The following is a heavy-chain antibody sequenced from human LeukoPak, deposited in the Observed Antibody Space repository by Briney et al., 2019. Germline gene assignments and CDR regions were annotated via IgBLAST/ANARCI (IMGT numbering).Heavy chain of an antibody. Sequence: ASVKVSCKASGYTFTGYYMHWVRQAPGQGLEWMGRIIPIFGTANYAQKFQGRVTITTDESTSTAYMELSSLRSEDTAVYYCAGGSYHGDYCFDYWGQGTLVTVSS. V-gene: IGHV1-69*05. CDR2: IIPIFGTA. CDR3: AGGSYHGDYCFDY. CDR1: GYTFTGYY. J-gene: IGHJ4*02. D-gene: IGHD1-26*01.